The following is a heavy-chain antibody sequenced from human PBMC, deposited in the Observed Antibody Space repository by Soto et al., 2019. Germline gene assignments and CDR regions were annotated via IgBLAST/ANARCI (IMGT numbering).Heavy chain of an antibody. V-gene: IGHV3-30-3*01. J-gene: IGHJ4*02. D-gene: IGHD1-26*01. CDR2: ISYDGSNK. CDR3: ARGDPYSPDSGSYDY. CDR1: GFTFSSYA. Sequence: GGSLRLSCAASGFTFSSYAMHWVRQAPGKGLEWVAVISYDGSNKYYADSVKGRFTISRDNSKNTLYLQMNSLRAEDTAVYYCARGDPYSPDSGSYDYWGQGTLVTVSS.